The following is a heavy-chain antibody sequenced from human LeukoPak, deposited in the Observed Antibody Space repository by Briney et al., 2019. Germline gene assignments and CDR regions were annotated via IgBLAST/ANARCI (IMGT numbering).Heavy chain of an antibody. CDR1: GFTFSSYC. CDR2: ISSSSSYI. CDR3: AKEYTGTFSPFPSYFDN. Sequence: GGSLRLSCAASGFTFSSYCMNWVRQAPGKGLEWVSFISSSSSYIYYADSVKGRFTISRDNSKNTLYLQMNSLRAEDTAIYYCAKEYTGTFSPFPSYFDNWGQGTLVTVSS. J-gene: IGHJ4*02. V-gene: IGHV3-21*04. D-gene: IGHD1-26*01.